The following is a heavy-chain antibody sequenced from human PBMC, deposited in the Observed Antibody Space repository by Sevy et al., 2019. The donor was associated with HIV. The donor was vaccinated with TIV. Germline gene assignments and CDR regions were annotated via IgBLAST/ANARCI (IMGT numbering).Heavy chain of an antibody. J-gene: IGHJ6*03. CDR2: IYYSGST. V-gene: IGHV4-59*01. CDR3: ARGMATVTTASHYYYSMDV. D-gene: IGHD4-17*01. Sequence: SETLSLTCTVSGGSISSYYWSWIRQPPGKGLEWIGYIYYSGSTNYNPSLKSRVTISVETSKNQLSLKLSCVTAADTAVYYCARGMATVTTASHYYYSMDVWGKGTTLTVSS. CDR1: GGSISSYY.